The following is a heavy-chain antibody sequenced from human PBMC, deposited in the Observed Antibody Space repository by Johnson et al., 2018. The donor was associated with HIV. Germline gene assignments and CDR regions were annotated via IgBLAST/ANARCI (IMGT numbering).Heavy chain of an antibody. CDR2: ISSSGSTI. CDR3: TAPIVGAIDAFDI. J-gene: IGHJ3*02. V-gene: IGHV3-11*01. CDR1: GFSFSDYY. Sequence: QVQLVESGGGLVKPGGSLRLSCAASGFSFSDYYMSWIRQAPGKGLEWVSYISSSGSTIYYADSVKGRFTISRDNSKNTLYLQMNSLETEDTAVYYCTAPIVGAIDAFDIWGQGTKVTVSS. D-gene: IGHD1-26*01.